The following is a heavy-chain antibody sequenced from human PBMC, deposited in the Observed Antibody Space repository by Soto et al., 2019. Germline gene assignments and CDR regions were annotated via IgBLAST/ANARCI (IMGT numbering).Heavy chain of an antibody. J-gene: IGHJ4*02. D-gene: IGHD3-10*01. V-gene: IGHV1-18*01. CDR2: ISAYNGNT. CDR3: ARKGTPYGSGSYPFAY. CDR1: GYTFTSYG. Sequence: ASVKVSCKASGYTFTSYGISWVRQAPGQGLEWMGWISAYNGNTNYAQKLQGRVTMTTDTSTSTAYMELRSLRSDDTAVYYCARKGTPYGSGSYPFAYWGQGTLVTVSS.